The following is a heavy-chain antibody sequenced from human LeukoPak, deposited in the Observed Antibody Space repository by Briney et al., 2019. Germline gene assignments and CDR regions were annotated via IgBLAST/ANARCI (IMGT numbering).Heavy chain of an antibody. CDR2: ISSNGGST. CDR1: GFTFSNYA. D-gene: IGHD3-22*01. Sequence: PGGSLRLSCAASGFTFSNYAMHWVRQAPGKGLEYVSAISSNGGSTYYAKSMKGRFTVSRDNSKKRLYLQMNSLRAEDTAVYYCATLTYYYDSSAITDYWGQGTLVTVSS. J-gene: IGHJ4*02. CDR3: ATLTYYYDSSAITDY. V-gene: IGHV3-64*01.